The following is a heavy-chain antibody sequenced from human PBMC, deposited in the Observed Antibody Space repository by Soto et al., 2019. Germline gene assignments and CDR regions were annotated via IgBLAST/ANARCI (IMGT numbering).Heavy chain of an antibody. D-gene: IGHD5-12*01. CDR3: ARDMATIVDY. J-gene: IGHJ4*02. Sequence: QVKLVESRGGVVQPGRSLRLSCAASGFTFSSYAMHWVRQAPGKGLEWVAVISYDGSNKYYADSVKGRFTISRDNSKNTLYLQMNSLRAEDTAVYYCARDMATIVDYWGQGTLVTVSS. CDR2: ISYDGSNK. V-gene: IGHV3-30-3*01. CDR1: GFTFSSYA.